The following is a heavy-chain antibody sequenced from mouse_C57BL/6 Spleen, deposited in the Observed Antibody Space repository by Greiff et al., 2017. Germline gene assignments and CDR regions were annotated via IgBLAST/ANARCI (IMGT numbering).Heavy chain of an antibody. D-gene: IGHD2-4*01. V-gene: IGHV2-2*01. CDR3: ARTFMITATEYYFDY. CDR2: IWSGGST. Sequence: VQLVESGPGLVQPSQSLSITCTVSGFSLTSYGVHWVRQSPGKGLEWLGVIWSGGSTDYNAAFISRLSISKDNSKSQVFFKMNSLQADDTAIYYCARTFMITATEYYFDYWGQGTTLTVSS. CDR1: GFSLTSYG. J-gene: IGHJ2*01.